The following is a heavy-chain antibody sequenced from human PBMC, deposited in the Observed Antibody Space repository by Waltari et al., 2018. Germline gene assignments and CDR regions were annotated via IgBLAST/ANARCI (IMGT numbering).Heavy chain of an antibody. CDR1: GGTFSSYA. J-gene: IGHJ2*01. CDR3: ASPYCSGGSCYWYFDL. V-gene: IGHV1-69*13. D-gene: IGHD2-15*01. CDR2: IIPIFGTA. Sequence: QVQLVQSGAEVKKPGSSVKVSCKASGGTFSSYAISWVRQAPGQGLEWMGGIIPIFGTANYAQKFQGRVTITADESTSTAYMGLSSLRSEDTAVYYCASPYCSGGSCYWYFDLWGRGTLVTVSS.